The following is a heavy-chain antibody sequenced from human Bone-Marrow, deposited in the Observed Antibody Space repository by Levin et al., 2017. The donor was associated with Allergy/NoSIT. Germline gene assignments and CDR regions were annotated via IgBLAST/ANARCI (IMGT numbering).Heavy chain of an antibody. V-gene: IGHV3-48*04. CDR3: ARVMDWNRFDY. CDR2: ISSSSSTI. Sequence: GESLKISCAASGFTFSSYSMNWVRQAPGKGLEWVSYISSSSSTIYYADSVKGRFTISRDNAKNSLYLQMNSLRAEDTAVYYCARVMDWNRFDYWGQGTLVTVSS. D-gene: IGHD1-1*01. CDR1: GFTFSSYS. J-gene: IGHJ4*02.